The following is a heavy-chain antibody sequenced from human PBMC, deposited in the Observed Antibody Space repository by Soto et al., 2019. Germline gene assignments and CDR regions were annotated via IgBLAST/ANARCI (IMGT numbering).Heavy chain of an antibody. V-gene: IGHV4-34*01. D-gene: IGHD1-1*01. CDR1: GGFVSSGSYY. Sequence: QVQLQQWGAGLLKPSETLSLTCAVYGGFVSSGSYYWSWIRQPPGKGLEWIGEMSHSGGTRFNPSLKSQVTISVDTSKNQFSLKMSPVTAADSALYYCARVERGTATTVVDAFDIWGPGTMVTVSS. CDR3: ARVERGTATTVVDAFDI. CDR2: MSHSGGT. J-gene: IGHJ3*02.